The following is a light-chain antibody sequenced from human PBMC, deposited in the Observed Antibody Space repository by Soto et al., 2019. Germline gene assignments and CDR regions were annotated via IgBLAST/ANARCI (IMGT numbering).Light chain of an antibody. CDR2: SNN. J-gene: IGLJ3*02. CDR1: SSNIGSNT. Sequence: QAVVTQPPSASGTPGQRVTISCSGSSSNIGSNTVNWYQQFPGTAPKLLIYSNNERPSGVPDRISGSKSGTSASLSISGLQSEDEAEYYCAAWDDSLNAWVFGGGTKVTVL. CDR3: AAWDDSLNAWV. V-gene: IGLV1-44*01.